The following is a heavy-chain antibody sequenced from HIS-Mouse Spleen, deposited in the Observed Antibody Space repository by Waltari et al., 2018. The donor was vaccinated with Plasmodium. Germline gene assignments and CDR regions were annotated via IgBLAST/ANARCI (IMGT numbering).Heavy chain of an antibody. CDR2: INPNSGGT. V-gene: IGHV1-2*02. D-gene: IGHD6-13*01. J-gene: IGHJ1*01. CDR1: GYPFTGYY. Sequence: QVQLVQSGAEVKKPGASVKVCCKASGYPFTGYYMHWVRPAPGQGLEWMGWINPNSGGTNYAQKFQGRVTMTRDTSISTAYMELSRLRSDDTAVYYCARVLGYKAAAGTFVEYFQHWGQGTLVTVSS. CDR3: ARVLGYKAAAGTFVEYFQH.